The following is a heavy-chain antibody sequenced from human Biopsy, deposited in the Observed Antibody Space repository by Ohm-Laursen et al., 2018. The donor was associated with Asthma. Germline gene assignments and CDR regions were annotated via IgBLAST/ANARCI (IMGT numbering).Heavy chain of an antibody. CDR3: ARDAPTGGYIDY. CDR1: GFTLTTYA. CDR2: ITSSSSYI. J-gene: IGHJ4*02. V-gene: IGHV3-21*01. Sequence: SLRLSCAASGFTLTTYAIHWVRQAPGKGLEWVSSITSSSSYIFYADSVKGRFTISRDNPRNSLYLQMNSLRAEDTAVYYCARDAPTGGYIDYWGLGTLVTVSS. D-gene: IGHD7-27*01.